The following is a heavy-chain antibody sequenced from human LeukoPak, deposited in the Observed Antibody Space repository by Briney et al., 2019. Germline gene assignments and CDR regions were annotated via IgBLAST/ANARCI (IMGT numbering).Heavy chain of an antibody. CDR3: ARGLGYFDY. D-gene: IGHD3-16*01. J-gene: IGHJ4*02. V-gene: IGHV3-9*01. CDR1: GFTFDDYA. Sequence: PGRSLRLSCAASGFTFDDYAMHWVRQAPGKGLEWVSGISWNSGSIGYADSVKGRFTISRDNARKSLFLEMNGLRAEDTAVYYCARGLGYFDYWGQGTLVTVSS. CDR2: ISWNSGSI.